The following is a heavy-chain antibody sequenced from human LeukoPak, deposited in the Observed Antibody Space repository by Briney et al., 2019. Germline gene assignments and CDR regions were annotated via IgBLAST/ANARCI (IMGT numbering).Heavy chain of an antibody. J-gene: IGHJ4*02. V-gene: IGHV3-7*01. D-gene: IGHD3-10*01. Sequence: PWESLTLSCAASGCTFSSYWMSWVRQAPGKGLEWVGNINQDGSQKYYVDSVKGRFTISKDNAKSSLYLQMNSQRAADTAVYYCARDLSRSFSMIRGLIQHREFDFWGRGTLVTVSS. CDR1: GCTFSSYW. CDR2: INQDGSQK. CDR3: ARDLSRSFSMIRGLIQHREFDF.